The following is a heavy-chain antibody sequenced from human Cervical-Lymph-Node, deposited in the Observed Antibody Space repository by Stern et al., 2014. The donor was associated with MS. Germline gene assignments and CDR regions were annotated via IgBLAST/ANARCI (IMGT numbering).Heavy chain of an antibody. CDR2: IIPIFGTD. V-gene: IGHV1-69*01. Sequence: VQLVESGAEVKKPGSSVKVSCKASGGSFSNYAISWVRQAPGQGLEWMGGIIPIFGTDTYAQTFPGRVTLTAADTQSTAYLDRRSLRSEDTALYYCARGWSYDILTAYSYWGQGTLVTVSA. J-gene: IGHJ4*02. D-gene: IGHD3-9*01. CDR3: ARGWSYDILTAYSY. CDR1: GGSFSNYA.